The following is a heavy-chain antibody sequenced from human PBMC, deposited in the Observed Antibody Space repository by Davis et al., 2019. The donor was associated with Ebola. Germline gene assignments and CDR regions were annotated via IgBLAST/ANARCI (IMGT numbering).Heavy chain of an antibody. J-gene: IGHJ5*02. D-gene: IGHD3-10*01. V-gene: IGHV4-34*01. CDR1: GGSFSGYY. Sequence: MPSETLSLTCAVYGGSFSGYYWTWIRQLPGKGLEWIGEINHSGGTNYNPSLKSRLIISIDTSKNQFSLQLNSVTAADTAVYYCARDSGRGWFDPWGQGTLVTVSS. CDR3: ARDSGRGWFDP. CDR2: INHSGGT.